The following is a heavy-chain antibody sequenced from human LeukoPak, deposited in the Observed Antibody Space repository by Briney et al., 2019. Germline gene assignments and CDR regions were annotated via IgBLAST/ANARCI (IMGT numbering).Heavy chain of an antibody. J-gene: IGHJ4*02. Sequence: GGSLRLSCVASGFTFSHSWMTWVRQAPGKGLEWVGHIKEDGSSQNYADSVKGRFTISRDNAKSSLHLQMNGLRAEDTAIYYCAKDRWSGFSQIDYWGQGTLVTVSS. CDR3: AKDRWSGFSQIDY. V-gene: IGHV3-7*03. CDR2: IKEDGSSQ. D-gene: IGHD3-3*01. CDR1: GFTFSHSW.